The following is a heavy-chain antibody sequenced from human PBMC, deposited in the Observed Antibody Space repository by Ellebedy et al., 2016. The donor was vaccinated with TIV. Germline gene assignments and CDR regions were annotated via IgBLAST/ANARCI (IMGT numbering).Heavy chain of an antibody. J-gene: IGHJ6*03. CDR2: ISGSGDST. CDR3: AKGPTTRYYYMDV. Sequence: GGSLRLXXAASGFTFSSYAMSWVRQAPGKGLEWVSAISGSGDSTYYADSVKGRFTISRDNSKNTLYLQMNSLRAEDTAVYYCAKGPTTRYYYMDVWGKGTTATVSS. CDR1: GFTFSSYA. V-gene: IGHV3-23*01. D-gene: IGHD1-26*01.